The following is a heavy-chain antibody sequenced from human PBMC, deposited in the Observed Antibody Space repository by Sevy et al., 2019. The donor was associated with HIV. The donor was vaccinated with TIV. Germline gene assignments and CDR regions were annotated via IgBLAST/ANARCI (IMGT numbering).Heavy chain of an antibody. CDR2: IYYSGST. V-gene: IGHV4-31*03. Sequence: SETLSLTCTVSGGSISSGGYYRSWIRQHPGKGLEWIGYIYYSGSTYYNPSLKSRVTISVDTSKNQFSLKLSSVTAADTAVYYCARTRVYCGGDCSNFDYWGQGTLVTVSS. D-gene: IGHD2-21*02. CDR1: GGSISSGGYY. J-gene: IGHJ4*02. CDR3: ARTRVYCGGDCSNFDY.